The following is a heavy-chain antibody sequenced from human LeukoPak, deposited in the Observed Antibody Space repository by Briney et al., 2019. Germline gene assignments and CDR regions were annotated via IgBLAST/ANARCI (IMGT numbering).Heavy chain of an antibody. CDR2: IKQDGSEK. V-gene: IGHV3-7*03. CDR3: AKPDTNYYDSSGYYYPYY. Sequence: GGSLRLSCAASGFTFSSYWMSWVRQAPGKGLEWVANIKQDGSEKYYVDSVKGRFTISRDNSKNTLYLQMNSLRAEDTAVYYCAKPDTNYYDSSGYYYPYYWGQGTLVTVSS. D-gene: IGHD3-22*01. J-gene: IGHJ4*02. CDR1: GFTFSSYW.